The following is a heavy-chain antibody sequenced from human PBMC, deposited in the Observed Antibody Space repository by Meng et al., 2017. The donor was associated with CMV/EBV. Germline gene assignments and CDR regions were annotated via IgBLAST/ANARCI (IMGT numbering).Heavy chain of an antibody. CDR2: INPNSGGT. D-gene: IGHD5-24*01. Sequence: ASVKVSCKASGYTFTGYYMHWVRQAPGQGLEWMGWINPNSGGTNYAQKFQGRVTMTRDTSISTAYMELSSLRSEDTAVYYCARGGGRDGYKREDWGQGTLVTVSS. CDR1: GYTFTGYY. CDR3: ARGGGRDGYKRED. V-gene: IGHV1-2*02. J-gene: IGHJ4*02.